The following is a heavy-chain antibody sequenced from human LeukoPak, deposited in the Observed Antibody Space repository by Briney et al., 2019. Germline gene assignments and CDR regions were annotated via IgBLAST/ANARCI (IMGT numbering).Heavy chain of an antibody. Sequence: ASVKVSCKASGYTFTGYYMHWVRQAPGQGLEWMGWINPNSGGTNYAQKFQGRVTMTRDTSISTAYMELSRLRSDDTAVYYCARGHYYGSGSYDMDVWGKGTTVTVSS. J-gene: IGHJ6*03. CDR1: GYTFTGYY. CDR3: ARGHYYGSGSYDMDV. D-gene: IGHD3-10*01. CDR2: INPNSGGT. V-gene: IGHV1-2*02.